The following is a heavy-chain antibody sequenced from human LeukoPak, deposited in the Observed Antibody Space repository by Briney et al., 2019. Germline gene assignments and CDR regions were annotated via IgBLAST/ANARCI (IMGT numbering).Heavy chain of an antibody. CDR2: IYSGGTT. CDR3: ARDAANIEQTFDY. Sequence: PGGSLRLSCAASGFTVSTNCMTWVRQAPGKGLEWVSTIYSGGTTYYADSVMGRFTISRHNSRNTLYLQMNSLRAEDTAVYYCARDAANIEQTFDYWGQGTLVTVSS. CDR1: GFTVSTNC. D-gene: IGHD2-15*01. J-gene: IGHJ4*02. V-gene: IGHV3-53*04.